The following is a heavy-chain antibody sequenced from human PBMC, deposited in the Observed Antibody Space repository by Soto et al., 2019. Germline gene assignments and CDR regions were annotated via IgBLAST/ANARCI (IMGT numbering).Heavy chain of an antibody. D-gene: IGHD4-17*01. J-gene: IGHJ4*02. CDR3: ARNEYGDSFDY. Sequence: QVQLQESGPGLVKPSQTLSLTCTVSGGSISSGGYYWSWIRQHPGKGLEWIGYIYYSGSTYYNASLKSRVTILLDTSKNQFSLKLSSVTAADTAVYYCARNEYGDSFDYWGQGTLVTVSS. V-gene: IGHV4-31*03. CDR2: IYYSGST. CDR1: GGSISSGGYY.